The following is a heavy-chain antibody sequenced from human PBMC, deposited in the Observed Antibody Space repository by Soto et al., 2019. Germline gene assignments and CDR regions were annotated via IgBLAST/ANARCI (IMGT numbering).Heavy chain of an antibody. D-gene: IGHD2-15*01. J-gene: IGHJ6*02. CDR2: IRSKAYGGTT. CDR3: TRASAGLGYCSGGSCYFDYYYGMDV. V-gene: IGHV3-49*03. CDR1: GFTFGDYA. Sequence: GGSLRLSCTASGFTFGDYAMGWFRQAPGKGLEWVGFIRSKAYGGTTEYAASVKGRFTISRDDSKSIAYLQMNSLKTEDTAVYYCTRASAGLGYCSGGSCYFDYYYGMDVWGQGTTVTSP.